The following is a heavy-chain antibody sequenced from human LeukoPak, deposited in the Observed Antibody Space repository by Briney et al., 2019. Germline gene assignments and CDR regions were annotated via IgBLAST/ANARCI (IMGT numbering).Heavy chain of an antibody. CDR2: IYYNANT. CDR1: GGSISSSIYY. D-gene: IGHD1-26*01. CDR3: ARVGATPRYYNYYGMDV. V-gene: IGHV4-39*07. Sequence: SETLSLTCTVSGGSISSSIYYWGWIRQPPGKGLEWIGSIYYNANTYYNPSLKSRITISVDTSKNQFSLRLSSVTAADTAVYYCARVGATPRYYNYYGMDVWGQGTTVTVSS. J-gene: IGHJ6*02.